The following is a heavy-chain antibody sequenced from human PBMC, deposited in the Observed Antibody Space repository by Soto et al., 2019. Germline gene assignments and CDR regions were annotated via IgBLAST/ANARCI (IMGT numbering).Heavy chain of an antibody. CDR3: AKDIFRVVATFYH. J-gene: IGHJ4*02. CDR2: ISWNSGSI. Sequence: GGSLRLSCAASGFTFDDYAMHWVRQAPGKGLEWVSGISWNSGSIGYADSVKGRFTISRDNAKNSLYLQMNSLRAEDTALYYCAKDIFRVVATFYHWGQGTLVTVSS. V-gene: IGHV3-9*01. D-gene: IGHD5-12*01. CDR1: GFTFDDYA.